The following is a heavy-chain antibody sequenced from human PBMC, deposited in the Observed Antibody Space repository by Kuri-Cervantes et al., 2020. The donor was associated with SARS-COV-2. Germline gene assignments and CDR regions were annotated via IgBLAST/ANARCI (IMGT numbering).Heavy chain of an antibody. J-gene: IGHJ3*02. V-gene: IGHV1-2*02. CDR3: ELSGSYYEGDAFDI. D-gene: IGHD1-26*01. CDR1: GGTFSSYA. CDR2: INPNSGGT. Sequence: ASVKVSCKASGGTFSSYAISWVRQAPGQGLEWMGWINPNSGGTNYAQKFQGRVTMTRDTSISTAYMELSRLRSDDTAVYYCELSGSYYEGDAFDIWGQGTMVTVSS.